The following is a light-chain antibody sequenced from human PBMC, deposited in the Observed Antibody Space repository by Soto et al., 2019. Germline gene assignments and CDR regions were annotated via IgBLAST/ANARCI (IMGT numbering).Light chain of an antibody. V-gene: IGLV1-44*01. CDR2: NNN. CDR1: SSNIGSIT. J-gene: IGLJ1*01. CDR3: AAWDDSLNGLV. Sequence: QAVVTQPPSASGTPGQRVTISCSGSSSNIGSITVNWYQQLPGTAPKLLIYNNNQRPSGVPDRFSGSKSGTSASLAISGLQSEDEADYYCAAWDDSLNGLVFGTGTKVTVL.